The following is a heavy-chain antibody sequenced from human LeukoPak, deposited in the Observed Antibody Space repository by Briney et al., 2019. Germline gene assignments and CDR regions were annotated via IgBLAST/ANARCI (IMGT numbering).Heavy chain of an antibody. CDR1: GFTFSSYS. J-gene: IGHJ4*02. CDR3: AKEYQLLEYYFDY. Sequence: GGSLRLSCAASGFTFSSYSMNWVRQAPGKGLEWVSSISSSSSYIYYADSVKGRFTISRDNSKNTLYLQMNSLRAEDTAVYYCAKEYQLLEYYFDYWGQGTLVTVSS. V-gene: IGHV3-21*04. D-gene: IGHD2-2*01. CDR2: ISSSSSYI.